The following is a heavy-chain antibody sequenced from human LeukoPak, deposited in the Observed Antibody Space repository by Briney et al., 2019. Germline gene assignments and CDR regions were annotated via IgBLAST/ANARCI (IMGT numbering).Heavy chain of an antibody. D-gene: IGHD3-22*01. CDR1: GYSISSGYY. CDR2: IYYSGST. V-gene: IGHV4-38-2*02. Sequence: SETLSLTCTVSGYSISSGYYWGWIRQPPGKGLEWIGSIYYSGSTYYNPSLKSRVTISVDTSKNQFSLKLSSVTAADTAVYYCARVTASSGYDFDYWGQGTLVTVSS. J-gene: IGHJ4*02. CDR3: ARVTASSGYDFDY.